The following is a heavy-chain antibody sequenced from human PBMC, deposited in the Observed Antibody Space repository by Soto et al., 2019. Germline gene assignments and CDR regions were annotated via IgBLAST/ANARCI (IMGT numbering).Heavy chain of an antibody. CDR3: ARGGIVAVPAALSSYDDYTNYRFDS. J-gene: IGHJ4*02. Sequence: QVQLAQSGAEVRKPGSSVKVSCRASGGSFSDFAFSWVRQAPGQGLEWMGGTIPMFAATKYAQRFQGRITLTADASTRTVYLALSSLTSDDSAVYYCARGGIVAVPAALSSYDDYTNYRFDSWGQGTLVSVSS. CDR1: GGSFSDFA. V-gene: IGHV1-69*01. CDR2: TIPMFAAT. D-gene: IGHD4-4*01.